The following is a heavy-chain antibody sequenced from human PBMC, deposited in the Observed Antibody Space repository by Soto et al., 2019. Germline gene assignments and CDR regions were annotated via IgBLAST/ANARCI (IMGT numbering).Heavy chain of an antibody. CDR1: GFTFSSYG. V-gene: IGHV3-33*01. Sequence: PGGSLRLSCAVSGFTFSSYGMHWVRQAPGKGLEWVAVIWYDGSNKYYADSVKGRFTISRDNSKNTLYLQMNSLRAEDTAVYYCARDLTGTTVFDYWGQGTLVTVSS. CDR2: IWYDGSNK. J-gene: IGHJ4*02. D-gene: IGHD1-20*01. CDR3: ARDLTGTTVFDY.